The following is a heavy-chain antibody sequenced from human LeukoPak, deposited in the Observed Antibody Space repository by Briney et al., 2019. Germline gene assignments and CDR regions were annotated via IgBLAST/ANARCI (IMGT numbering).Heavy chain of an antibody. Sequence: GGSLRLSCAASGFTFSSYAMSWFRQAPGKGLEWVSAISGSGGSTYYADSVKGRFTVSRDNSKNTLYLQMNSLRAEDTAIYYCAKDRDQRQGYYFDHWGQGTLVTVSS. V-gene: IGHV3-23*01. D-gene: IGHD2-2*01. CDR1: GFTFSSYA. CDR2: ISGSGGST. CDR3: AKDRDQRQGYYFDH. J-gene: IGHJ4*02.